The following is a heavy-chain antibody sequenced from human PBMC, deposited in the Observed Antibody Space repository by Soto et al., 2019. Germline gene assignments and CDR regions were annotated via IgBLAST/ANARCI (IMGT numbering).Heavy chain of an antibody. V-gene: IGHV1-69*02. D-gene: IGHD5-12*01. CDR2: IIPILGIP. J-gene: IGHJ3*02. CDR1: GGTFSSYT. Sequence: QIQLVQSGAEVKKPGSSVKVSCKASGGTFSSYTISWVRHAPGQGLEGMGRIIPILGIPNYSQKFQGRVTITADKSTSTAYMELSSLRSEDTAVYYCARRGYSGYDSAGAFDIWGQGTMVTVSS. CDR3: ARRGYSGYDSAGAFDI.